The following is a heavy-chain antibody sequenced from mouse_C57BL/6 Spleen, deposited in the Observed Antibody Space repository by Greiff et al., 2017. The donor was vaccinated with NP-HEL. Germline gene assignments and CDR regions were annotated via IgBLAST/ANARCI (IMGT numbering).Heavy chain of an antibody. V-gene: IGHV1-7*01. CDR1: GYTFTSYW. J-gene: IGHJ1*03. CDR2: INPSSGYT. D-gene: IGHD1-1*01. Sequence: VQLQQSGAELAKPGASVKLSCKASGYTFTSYWMHWVKQRPGQGLEWIGYINPSSGYTKYNQKFKDTATLTADKSSSTAYMQLSSLTYEDSAVYYCARYPTTVVAHWYFDVWGTGTTVTVSS. CDR3: ARYPTTVVAHWYFDV.